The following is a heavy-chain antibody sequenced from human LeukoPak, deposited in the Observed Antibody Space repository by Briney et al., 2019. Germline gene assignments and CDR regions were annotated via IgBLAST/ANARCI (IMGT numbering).Heavy chain of an antibody. J-gene: IGHJ4*02. D-gene: IGHD2-21*02. CDR2: IVVGSGNT. V-gene: IGHV1-58*01. CDR3: AADCGGDCYSFDY. CDR1: GFTFTTSA. Sequence: ASLRLSSTASGFTFTTSAVQWVRQSRGHRLEGIGWIVVGSGNTNYTQKFQERVTITRDMTTSTGYVELSSLRSEDTAVYYCAADCGGDCYSFDYWGQGTLVTVSS.